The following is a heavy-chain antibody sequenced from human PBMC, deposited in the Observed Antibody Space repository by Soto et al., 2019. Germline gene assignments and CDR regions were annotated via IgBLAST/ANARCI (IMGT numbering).Heavy chain of an antibody. CDR1: GFTFSSYA. V-gene: IGHV3-30-3*01. CDR2: ISYDGSNK. CDR3: AKDRAPSDV. Sequence: GGSLRLSCAASGFTFSSYAMHWVRQAPGKGLEWVAVISYDGSNKYYADSVKGRFTISRDNSKNTLYLQMNSLRAEDTAVYYCAKDRAPSDVWGQGTTVTVSS. J-gene: IGHJ6*02.